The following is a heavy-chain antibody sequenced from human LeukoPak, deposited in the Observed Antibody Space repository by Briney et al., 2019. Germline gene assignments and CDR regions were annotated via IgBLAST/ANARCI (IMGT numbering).Heavy chain of an antibody. CDR2: IAYDGSNE. CDR1: GFNFFTYG. V-gene: IGHV3-30*18. CDR3: AKGGKYTYGHFDY. J-gene: IGHJ4*02. D-gene: IGHD5-18*01. Sequence: GGSLRLSCAASGFNFFTYGMHGVRQAPGRGLEWVAVIAYDGSNEYYAEFVKGRFTISRDNSKNTLYLQMYSLRAEDTAVYFCAKGGKYTYGHFDYWGQGTLVTVSS.